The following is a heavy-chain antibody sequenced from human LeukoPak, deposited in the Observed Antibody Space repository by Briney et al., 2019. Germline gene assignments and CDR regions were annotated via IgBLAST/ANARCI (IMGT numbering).Heavy chain of an antibody. Sequence: GGSLRLSCAGSEFTFSTYAMNWVRQAPGKGLEWVSTISGSGAGTYYADSVKGRFTISRDNSKNTLYLQMNSLRAEDTAVYYCAKGGIAAASGDGMDVWGQGTTVTVSS. J-gene: IGHJ6*02. CDR3: AKGGIAAASGDGMDV. D-gene: IGHD6-13*01. CDR1: EFTFSTYA. V-gene: IGHV3-23*01. CDR2: ISGSGAGT.